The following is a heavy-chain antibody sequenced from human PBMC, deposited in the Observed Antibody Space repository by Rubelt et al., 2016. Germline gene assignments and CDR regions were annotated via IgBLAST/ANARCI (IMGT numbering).Heavy chain of an antibody. CDR3: ASTPGTDPQWLDAFDI. V-gene: IGHV3-23*01. Sequence: EVQLLESGGGLVQPGGSLRLSCAASGFTFSSYAMSWVRQAPGKGLEWVSAISGSGGSTYYADSVKGRFTIPRDNAKNSLYLQMNSLGAEETAVYYCASTPGTDPQWLDAFDIWGQGTMVTVSS. CDR2: ISGSGGST. J-gene: IGHJ3*02. D-gene: IGHD3-22*01. CDR1: GFTFSSYA.